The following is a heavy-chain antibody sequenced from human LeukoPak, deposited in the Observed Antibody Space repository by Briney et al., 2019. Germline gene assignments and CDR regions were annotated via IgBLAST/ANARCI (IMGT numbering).Heavy chain of an antibody. CDR3: AVITIFGVVIGGKTFDI. CDR2: INPNSGAT. CDR1: GYTFTGYY. Sequence: ASVKVSCKASGYTFTGYYMHWVRQAPGQGLEWMGWINPNSGATNYVQKFQGRVTMTRDTSVNTAYMEQSRLRSDDTAMYYCAVITIFGVVIGGKTFDIWGQGTMVTVSS. V-gene: IGHV1-2*02. D-gene: IGHD3-3*01. J-gene: IGHJ3*02.